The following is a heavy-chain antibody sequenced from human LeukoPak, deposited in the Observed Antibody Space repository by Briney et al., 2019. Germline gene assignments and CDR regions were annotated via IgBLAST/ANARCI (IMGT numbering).Heavy chain of an antibody. Sequence: SETLSLTCAVYGGSFSGYYWSWIRQPPGKGLEWVGEINHSGSTNYNPSLKSRVTISVDSSKNQFSLKLSSATAADTAVYYCAREGVAGSSWYLGFDPWGQGTLVTVSS. CDR3: AREGVAGSSWYLGFDP. CDR2: INHSGST. J-gene: IGHJ5*02. CDR1: GGSFSGYY. D-gene: IGHD6-13*01. V-gene: IGHV4-34*01.